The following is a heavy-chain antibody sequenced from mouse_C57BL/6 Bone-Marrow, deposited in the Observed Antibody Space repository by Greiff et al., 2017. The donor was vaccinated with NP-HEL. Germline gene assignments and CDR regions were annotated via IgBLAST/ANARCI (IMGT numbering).Heavy chain of an antibody. D-gene: IGHD4-1*01. J-gene: IGHJ2*01. Sequence: QVQLQQPGAELVKPGASVKMSCKASGYTFTDYEMHWVKQTPVHGLEWIGAIDPETGGTAYNQKFKGKAILTADTSSSTAYMELRSLTSEDSAVYYCTRPNWDVLDYWGQGTTLTVSS. V-gene: IGHV1-15*01. CDR2: IDPETGGT. CDR1: GYTFTDYE. CDR3: TRPNWDVLDY.